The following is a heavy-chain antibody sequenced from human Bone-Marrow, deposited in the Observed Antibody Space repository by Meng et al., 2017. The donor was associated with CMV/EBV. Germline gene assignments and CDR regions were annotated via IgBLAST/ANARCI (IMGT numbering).Heavy chain of an antibody. V-gene: IGHV3-30*02. D-gene: IGHD1-14*01. CDR1: GFTFSSYG. CDR3: AKDQRDGISYLDY. J-gene: IGHJ4*02. CDR2: IRYDGSNK. Sequence: GESLKISCAASGFTFSSYGMHWVRQAPGKGLEWVAFIRYDGSNKYYADSVKGRFTISRDNSKNTLYLQMNSLRAEDTAVYYCAKDQRDGISYLDYWGQGTLVTVSS.